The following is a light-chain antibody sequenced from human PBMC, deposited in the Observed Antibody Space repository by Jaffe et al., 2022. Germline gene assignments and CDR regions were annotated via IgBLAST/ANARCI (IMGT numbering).Light chain of an antibody. CDR2: YNN. J-gene: IGLJ3*02. Sequence: QSVLTQSPSASGTPGQRVTISCSGSSSNIGSNTVNWYQQLPGTAPKLLIFYNNQRPSGVPDRFSGSKSGTSASLAIGGLQSEDEADYYCAVWDDSLNVGVFGGGTKLTVL. V-gene: IGLV1-44*01. CDR1: SSNIGSNT. CDR3: AVWDDSLNVGV.